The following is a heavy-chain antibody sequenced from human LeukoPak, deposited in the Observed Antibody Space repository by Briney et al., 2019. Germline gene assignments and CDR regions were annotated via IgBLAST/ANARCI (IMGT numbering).Heavy chain of an antibody. CDR2: INQDGSEK. V-gene: IGHV3-7*01. CDR1: GFTFSSYW. J-gene: IGHJ4*02. CDR3: ASVRAVAGLDY. Sequence: GGSLRLSCAASGFTFSSYWITWARQAPGKGLEWVANINQDGSEKCYVDSVKGRFTISRDNAKNSLSLQMNSLRVEDTAVYYCASVRAVAGLDYWGQGTLVTVSS. D-gene: IGHD6-19*01.